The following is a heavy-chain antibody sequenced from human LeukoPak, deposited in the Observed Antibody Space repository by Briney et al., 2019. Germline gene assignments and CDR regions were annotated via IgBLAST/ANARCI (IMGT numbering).Heavy chain of an antibody. CDR3: ARHRWDYYDSSGMDY. D-gene: IGHD3-22*01. CDR1: GGSISSSPYY. Sequence: SETLSLTCTVSGGSISSSPYYWGWIRQPPGKGLEWIGSIYYSGTTHYNPSLESRVTISVDTSKNQFSLKLSSVTAADTAVYYCARHRWDYYDSSGMDYWGQGTLVTVSS. CDR2: IYYSGTT. V-gene: IGHV4-39*01. J-gene: IGHJ4*02.